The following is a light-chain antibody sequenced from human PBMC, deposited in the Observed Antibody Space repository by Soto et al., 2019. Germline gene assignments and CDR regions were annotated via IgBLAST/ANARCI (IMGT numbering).Light chain of an antibody. CDR2: GNS. CDR3: QSYDSSLSGWV. V-gene: IGLV1-40*01. J-gene: IGLJ3*02. Sequence: QPVLTQPPSVSGAPGKRVTISCTGSSSNIGAGYDVHWYQQLPGTAPKLLIYGNSNRPSGVPDRFSGSKSGTSASLAITGLQAEDEADYYCQSYDSSLSGWVFGGGTQLTVL. CDR1: SSNIGAGYD.